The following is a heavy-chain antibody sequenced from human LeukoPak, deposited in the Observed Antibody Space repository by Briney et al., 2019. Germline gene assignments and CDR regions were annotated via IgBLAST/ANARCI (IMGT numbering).Heavy chain of an antibody. J-gene: IGHJ4*02. CDR1: GGSISSGGYY. CDR3: ARADDSSGYALH. CDR2: ISHSGST. D-gene: IGHD3-22*01. V-gene: IGHV4-30-2*01. Sequence: SETLSLTCTVSGGSISSGGYYWSWIRQPPGKGLEWIGYISHSGSTYYNPSLKSRVTISVDTSKNQFSLKLSSVTAADTAVYYCARADDSSGYALHWGQGTLVTVSS.